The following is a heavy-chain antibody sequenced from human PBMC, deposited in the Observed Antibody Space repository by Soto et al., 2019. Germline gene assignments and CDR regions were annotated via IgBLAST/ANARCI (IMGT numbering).Heavy chain of an antibody. V-gene: IGHV3-23*01. CDR2: ISGSGGST. J-gene: IGHJ4*02. CDR1: GVSFSSYA. CDR3: AKDPGTVTTRSNSDY. Sequence: SLRLCCAASGVSFSSYAMGWVRQAPGEGGEWVSAISGSGGSTYYADSVKGRFTISRDNAKNTLYLQMNSLRAEDTAVYYCAKDPGTVTTRSNSDYWGQGTLVTV. D-gene: IGHD4-17*01.